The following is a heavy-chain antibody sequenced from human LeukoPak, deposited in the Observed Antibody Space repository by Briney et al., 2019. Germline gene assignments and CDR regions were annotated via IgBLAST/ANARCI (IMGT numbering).Heavy chain of an antibody. J-gene: IGHJ4*02. V-gene: IGHV1-24*01. D-gene: IGHD5-18*01. Sequence: ASVKVSCKISGHTLADLPMNWVRQAPGKGLEWVGGYDPADGETTYPQRFQGRVTMTEDTSKDIAYMELTSLGSEDTAVYYCATDLSGYSNGYAFASWGQGTLVTVSS. CDR3: ATDLSGYSNGYAFAS. CDR1: GHTLADLP. CDR2: YDPADGET.